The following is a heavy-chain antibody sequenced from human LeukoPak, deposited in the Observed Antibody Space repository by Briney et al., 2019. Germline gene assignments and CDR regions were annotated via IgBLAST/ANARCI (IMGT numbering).Heavy chain of an antibody. Sequence: PGGSLRLSCAASGFTVSSNYMSWVRQAPGKGLEWVSVIYSGGSTYYADSVKGRFTISRDNAKNSLYLQMNSLRAEDTAVYYCARDLEVAAAPDYWGQGTLVTVSS. CDR3: ARDLEVAAAPDY. CDR2: IYSGGST. V-gene: IGHV3-53*01. CDR1: GFTVSSNY. J-gene: IGHJ4*02. D-gene: IGHD2-15*01.